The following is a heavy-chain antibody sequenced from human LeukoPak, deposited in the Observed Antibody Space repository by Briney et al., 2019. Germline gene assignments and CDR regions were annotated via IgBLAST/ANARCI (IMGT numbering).Heavy chain of an antibody. J-gene: IGHJ4*02. CDR1: GGTFSSYA. CDR2: IIPIFGTA. D-gene: IGHD3-22*01. CDR3: ARGDLDDSSGYPCGD. Sequence: ASVKVSCKASGGTFSSYAISWVRQAPGQGREWMGGIIPIFGTANYAQKFQGRVTITADESTSTAYMELSSLRSEDTAVYYCARGDLDDSSGYPCGDWGQGTLVTVSS. V-gene: IGHV1-69*13.